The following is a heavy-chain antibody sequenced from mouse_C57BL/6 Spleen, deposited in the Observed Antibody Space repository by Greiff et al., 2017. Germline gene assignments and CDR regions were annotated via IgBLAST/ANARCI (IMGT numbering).Heavy chain of an antibody. CDR1: GYTFTNYW. CDR2: IYPGGGYT. CDR3: ARDGGLRRDWYFDV. V-gene: IGHV1-63*01. J-gene: IGHJ1*03. D-gene: IGHD2-4*01. Sequence: VHLVESGAELVRPGTSVKMSCKASGYTFTNYWIGWAKQRPGHGLEWIGDIYPGGGYTNYNEKFKGKATLTADKSSSTAYMQISSLTSEDSAIYYCARDGGLRRDWYFDVWGTGTTVTVSS.